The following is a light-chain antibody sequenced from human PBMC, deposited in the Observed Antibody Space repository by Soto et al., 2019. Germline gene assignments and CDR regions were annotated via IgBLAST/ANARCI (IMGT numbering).Light chain of an antibody. V-gene: IGKV3-15*01. J-gene: IGKJ1*01. CDR2: GAS. CDR3: QQYNNWWT. CDR1: QSVSSN. Sequence: EIGRTQYTATLSVSPGERSTLSCRASQSVSSNLAWYQQKPGQAPRLLIYGASTRATGIPARFSGSGSGTEFTLTISSLQSEDFAVYYCQQYNNWWTFGQRTKVDIK.